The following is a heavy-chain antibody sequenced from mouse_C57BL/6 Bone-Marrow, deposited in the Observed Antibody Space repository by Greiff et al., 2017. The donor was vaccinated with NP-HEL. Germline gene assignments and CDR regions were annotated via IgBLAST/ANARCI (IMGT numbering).Heavy chain of an antibody. V-gene: IGHV1-54*01. J-gene: IGHJ4*01. D-gene: IGHD2-2*01. Sequence: QVQLKESGAELVRPGTSVKVSCKASGYAFTNYLIEWVKQRPGQGLEWIGVINPGSGGTNYNEKFKGKATLTADKSSSTAYMQLSSLTSEDSAVYFCARRRGYALMDDWGQGTSVTVSS. CDR2: INPGSGGT. CDR1: GYAFTNYL. CDR3: ARRRGYALMDD.